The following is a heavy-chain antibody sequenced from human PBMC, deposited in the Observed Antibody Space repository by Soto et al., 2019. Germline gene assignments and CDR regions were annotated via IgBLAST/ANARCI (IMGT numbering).Heavy chain of an antibody. D-gene: IGHD5-12*01. CDR1: GFTFSSYW. CDR3: AREYSGYDWYFDL. V-gene: IGHV3-7*01. CDR2: IKQDGSEK. J-gene: IGHJ2*01. Sequence: GGSPRLSCAASGFTFSSYWMSWVRQAPGKGLEWVANIKQDGSEKYYVDSVKGRFTISRDNAKNSLYLQMNSLRAEDTAVYYCAREYSGYDWYFDLWGRGTLVTVSS.